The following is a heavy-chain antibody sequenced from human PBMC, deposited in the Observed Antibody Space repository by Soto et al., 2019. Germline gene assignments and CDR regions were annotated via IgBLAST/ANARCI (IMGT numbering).Heavy chain of an antibody. CDR2: ISSTGVTT. Sequence: EVQLVESGGGLVQPGGSLRLSCAASGFNFRNFDMNWVRKAPGKGLEWVSYISSTGVTTYYAESVEGRFTISRDNAKSSLFLHLRRLRVEDTAIYYCARYGTRADWWGRGTQVTVSS. CDR3: ARYGTRADW. J-gene: IGHJ1*01. CDR1: GFNFRNFD. D-gene: IGHD3-9*01. V-gene: IGHV3-48*03.